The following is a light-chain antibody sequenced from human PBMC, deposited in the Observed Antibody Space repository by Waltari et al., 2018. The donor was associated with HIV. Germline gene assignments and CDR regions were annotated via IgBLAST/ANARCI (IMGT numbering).Light chain of an antibody. CDR2: DAS. Sequence: IAMTPSPATLSVSPGERATLSCRASQSVSSNLAWYQQKFGQAPRLLIYDASTRATGIPARFSGSGSRTEFTLTISSLQSEDFAAYYCQQYNSWPRTFGQGTKVEIK. J-gene: IGKJ1*01. V-gene: IGKV3-15*01. CDR1: QSVSSN. CDR3: QQYNSWPRT.